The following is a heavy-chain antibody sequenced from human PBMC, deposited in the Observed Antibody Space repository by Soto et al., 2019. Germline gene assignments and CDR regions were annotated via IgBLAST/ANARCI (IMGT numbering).Heavy chain of an antibody. CDR3: ARRAYGNWFDP. D-gene: IGHD3-16*01. CDR2: ISSSGATI. J-gene: IGHJ5*02. CDR1: GFSFRDYY. V-gene: IGHV3-11*01. Sequence: QVQLVESGGGLVRPGGSLTLSCAASGFSFRDYYLSWIRQAPGKGLEWVSDISSSGATILYADSVKGRFTLSRDNAKNSLYLQMNSLRDEDTAVYYCARRAYGNWFDPWGQVTLVTVSS.